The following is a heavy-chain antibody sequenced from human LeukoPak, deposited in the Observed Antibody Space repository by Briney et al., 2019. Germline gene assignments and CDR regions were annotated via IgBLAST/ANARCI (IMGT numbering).Heavy chain of an antibody. CDR3: ATMYSSSWYFDY. CDR2: TYYSGST. Sequence: SETLSLTCTVSGGSISSSSYYWGWIRQPPGKGLEWIGSTYYSGSTYYNPSLKSRVTISVDTSKNQFSLKLSSVTAADTAVYYCATMYSSSWYFDYWGQGTLVTVSS. D-gene: IGHD6-13*01. CDR1: GGSISSSSYY. V-gene: IGHV4-39*01. J-gene: IGHJ4*02.